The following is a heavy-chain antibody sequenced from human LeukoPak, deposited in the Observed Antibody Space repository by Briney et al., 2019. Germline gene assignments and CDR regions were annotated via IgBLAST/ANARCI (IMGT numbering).Heavy chain of an antibody. CDR1: GYTFTSYG. CDR3: ARDFETGYYRYYYYYGMDV. J-gene: IGHJ6*02. CDR2: ISAYNGNT. Sequence: ASVKVSCKASGYTFTSYGISWVRQAPGQGLEWMGWISAYNGNTNYAQKLQGRVTMTTDTSTSTAYMELRSLRSDDTAVYYCARDFETGYYRYYYYYGMDVWGQGTTVTVSS. V-gene: IGHV1-18*01. D-gene: IGHD3-9*01.